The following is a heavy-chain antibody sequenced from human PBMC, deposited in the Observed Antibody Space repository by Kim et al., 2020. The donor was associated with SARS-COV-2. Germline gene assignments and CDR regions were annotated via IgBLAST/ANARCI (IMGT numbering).Heavy chain of an antibody. CDR1: GYTFTSYY. J-gene: IGHJ3*02. CDR3: ARGWDAEWFGEDAFDI. Sequence: ASVKVSCKASGYTFTSYYMHWVRQAPGQGLEWMGIINPSGGSTSYAQKFQGRVTMTRDTSTSTVYMELSSLRFEDTAVYYCARGWDAEWFGEDAFDIWGQGTLVTVSS. V-gene: IGHV1-46*01. D-gene: IGHD3-10*01. CDR2: INPSGGST.